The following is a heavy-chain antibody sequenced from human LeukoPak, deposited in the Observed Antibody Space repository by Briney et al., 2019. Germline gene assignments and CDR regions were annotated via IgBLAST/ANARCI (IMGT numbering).Heavy chain of an antibody. Sequence: GGSLRLSCVASELIVNFNYMTWVRQAPGKGLEWVEVISYDENNKYYADSVKGRFTISRDNSKNTLYLQMNSLRAEDTAVYYCARDLGPGPISDYSRGGFYSAMAVWAQGPTVTVSS. D-gene: IGHD3-16*01. CDR1: ELIVNFNY. V-gene: IGHV3-30-3*01. CDR3: ARDLGPGPISDYSRGGFYSAMAV. J-gene: IGHJ6*02. CDR2: ISYDENNK.